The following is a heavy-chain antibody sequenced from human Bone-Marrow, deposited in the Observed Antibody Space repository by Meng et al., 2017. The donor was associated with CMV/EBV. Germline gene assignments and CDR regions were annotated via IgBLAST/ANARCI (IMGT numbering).Heavy chain of an antibody. V-gene: IGHV3-30*02. CDR1: GFTFSYYG. Sequence: GESLKISCVASGFTFSYYGMYWVRQAPGKGLEWVAFLRYDGSNTYYEDSVKGRFTISRDNSKNTLYLQMHSLRAHDTAVYYWAKDPRMPFGVVIIRDYYYGMDVWGQGTTVTVSS. D-gene: IGHD3-3*01. CDR2: LRYDGSNT. CDR3: AKDPRMPFGVVIIRDYYYGMDV. J-gene: IGHJ6*01.